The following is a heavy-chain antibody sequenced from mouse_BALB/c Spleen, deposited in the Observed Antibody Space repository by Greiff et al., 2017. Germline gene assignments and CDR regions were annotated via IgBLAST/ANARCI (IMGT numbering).Heavy chain of an antibody. CDR3: ARDRDTTVVAEFDD. V-gene: IGHV2-9*02. J-gene: IGHJ2*01. D-gene: IGHD1-1*01. Sequence: VKLVESGPGLVAPSQSLSITCTVSGFSLTSYGVHWVRQPPGKGLEWLGVIWAGGSTNYNSALMSRLSISKDNSKSQVFLKMNSLQTDDTAMYYCARDRDTTVVAEFDDWGQGTTLTVSS. CDR1: GFSLTSYG. CDR2: IWAGGST.